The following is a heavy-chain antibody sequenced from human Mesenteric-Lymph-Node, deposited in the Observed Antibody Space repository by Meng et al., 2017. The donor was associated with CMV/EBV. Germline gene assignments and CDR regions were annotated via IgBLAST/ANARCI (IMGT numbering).Heavy chain of an antibody. V-gene: IGHV3-43*01. J-gene: IGHJ6*02. D-gene: IGHD3-3*01. CDR2: ISWDGTGR. Sequence: GESLKISCAASGFNFDDYTMHWVRQVPGKGLEWVSLISWDGTGRYYADSVKGRFTISRDNTKNSLYLQMNSLRTEDTAMYYCARFQGGPRQPFGVAYYYYGMDVWGQGTTVTVSS. CDR3: ARFQGGPRQPFGVAYYYYGMDV. CDR1: GFNFDDYT.